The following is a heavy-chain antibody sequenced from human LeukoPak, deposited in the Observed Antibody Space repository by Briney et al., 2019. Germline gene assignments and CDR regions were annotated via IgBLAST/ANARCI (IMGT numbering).Heavy chain of an antibody. V-gene: IGHV3-53*01. CDR2: IYSGGST. J-gene: IGHJ4*02. CDR3: ARDPPGIAASVSGG. D-gene: IGHD6-13*01. CDR1: GFTVSNNY. Sequence: GGSLRLSCTASGFTVSNNYMNWVRQAQGKGLEWVSLIYSGGSTQYADSVKGRFTISRDNSKNTLYLQMNSLRVEDTAVYYCARDPPGIAASVSGGWGQGTLVTVSS.